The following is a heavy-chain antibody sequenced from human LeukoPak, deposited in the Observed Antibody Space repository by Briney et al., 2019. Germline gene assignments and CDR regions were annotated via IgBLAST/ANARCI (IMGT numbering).Heavy chain of an antibody. Sequence: PSETLSLTCTVSGGSISSYYWSWIRQPPGKGLEWMGYIYYSGSTNYNPSLKSRVTISVDTSKNQFSLKLSSVTAADTAVYYCARSPVTFGGVISGYFDYWGQGTLVTVSS. CDR2: IYYSGST. CDR1: GGSISSYY. V-gene: IGHV4-59*01. CDR3: ARSPVTFGGVISGYFDY. D-gene: IGHD3-16*02. J-gene: IGHJ4*02.